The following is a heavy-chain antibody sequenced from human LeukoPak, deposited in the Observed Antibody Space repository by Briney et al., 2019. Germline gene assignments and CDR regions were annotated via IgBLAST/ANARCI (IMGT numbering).Heavy chain of an antibody. V-gene: IGHV4-34*01. CDR2: INHSGST. Sequence: SETLSLTCAVYGGSFSGYYWSWIRQPPGKGLEWIGEINHSGSTNYNPSLKSRVTISVDTSKNQFSLKLSSVTAADTAVYYCARGPSSSWVRYFQHWGQGTLVTISS. J-gene: IGHJ1*01. CDR1: GGSFSGYY. CDR3: ARGPSSSWVRYFQH. D-gene: IGHD6-13*01.